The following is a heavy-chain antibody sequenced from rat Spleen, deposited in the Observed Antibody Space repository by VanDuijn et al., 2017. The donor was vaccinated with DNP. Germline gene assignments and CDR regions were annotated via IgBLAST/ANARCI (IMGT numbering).Heavy chain of an antibody. D-gene: IGHD1-3*01. CDR1: GFSLTSYG. CDR3: ASLNYGSYGY. J-gene: IGHJ2*01. Sequence: QVQLKESGPGLVQPSQTLSLTCAVSGFSLTSYGVSWVRQSPGKGLEWIAGISSGGGTDYNSAIKSRLSISRDTSKSQVFLKMNSLQTEDTAMYFCASLNYGSYGYWGQGVMVTVSS. CDR2: ISSGGGT. V-gene: IGHV2S12*01.